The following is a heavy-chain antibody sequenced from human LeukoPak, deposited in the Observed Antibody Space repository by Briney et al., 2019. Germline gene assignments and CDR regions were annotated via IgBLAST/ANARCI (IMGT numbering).Heavy chain of an antibody. CDR1: GGFLSGHY. CDR2: VSHTGRT. J-gene: IGHJ3*01. D-gene: IGHD3-22*01. Sequence: SETLSLTRTVSGGFLSGHYWSWLRQPPGKRLEWIGYVSHTGRTKYNPSLQSRVTISIDTSKSQFSLKLTSVTSADTAVYSCARLLDNDISGDPDTFDVWGQGTTVIVSS. V-gene: IGHV4-59*11. CDR3: ARLLDNDISGDPDTFDV.